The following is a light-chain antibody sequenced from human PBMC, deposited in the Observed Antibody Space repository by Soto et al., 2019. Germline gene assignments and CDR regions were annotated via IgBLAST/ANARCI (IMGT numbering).Light chain of an antibody. CDR1: SSDVGGYNY. J-gene: IGLJ2*01. Sequence: QSALTQPGSVSGSPGQSVTISCTGTSSDVGGYNYVSWYQQHPGKAPKLMIYDVSKRPSVVPDRFSGSKSGNTASLTISGLQAEDEADYYCWSYAGSPSVFGGGTKLTVL. CDR3: WSYAGSPSV. CDR2: DVS. V-gene: IGLV2-11*01.